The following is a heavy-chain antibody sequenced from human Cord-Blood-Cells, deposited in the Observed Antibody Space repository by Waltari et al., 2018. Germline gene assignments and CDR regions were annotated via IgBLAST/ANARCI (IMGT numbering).Heavy chain of an antibody. CDR1: GGSISSYY. CDR2: IYYSGST. D-gene: IGHD4-17*01. Sequence: QVQLQESGPGLVKPSETLSLTCTASGGSISSYYWSWIRPPPGKGLEWIGYIYYSGSTNYNPSLKSRVTISVDTSKNQFSLKLSSVTAADTAVYYCARSYYGDYVPYFDYWGQGTLVTVSS. V-gene: IGHV4-59*01. J-gene: IGHJ4*02. CDR3: ARSYYGDYVPYFDY.